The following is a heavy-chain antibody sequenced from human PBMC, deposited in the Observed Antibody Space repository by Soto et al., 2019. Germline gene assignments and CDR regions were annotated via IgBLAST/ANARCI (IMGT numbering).Heavy chain of an antibody. CDR3: ANSSDLSCYLRMDV. CDR2: ISGSGCST. V-gene: IGHV3-23*01. CDR1: GFTFCRYA. Sequence: EAQMLEAGGGLEHPGGSLRLSCTGSGFTFCRYAMSWVRKAPGKGREWVSGISGSGCSTYHEESVKGRFTITRDNSKTTLYLQMNSLTADATALYYCANSSDLSCYLRMDVVSQCTTATISS. D-gene: IGHD2-15*01. J-gene: IGHJ6*02.